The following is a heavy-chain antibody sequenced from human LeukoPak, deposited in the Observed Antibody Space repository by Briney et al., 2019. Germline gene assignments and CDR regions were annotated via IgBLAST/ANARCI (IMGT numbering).Heavy chain of an antibody. Sequence: SQTLSLTCAISGDSVPSNSAAWNWIRQSPSRGLEWLGRTYYRYKWYNDYAVSVRSRITINPDTSKNQFSLQLNSVTPEDTAVYDCARSPYYYDSSGYYYGIDYWGQGTLVTVSS. V-gene: IGHV6-1*01. CDR2: TYYRYKWYN. CDR1: GDSVPSNSAA. J-gene: IGHJ4*02. D-gene: IGHD3-22*01. CDR3: ARSPYYYDSSGYYYGIDY.